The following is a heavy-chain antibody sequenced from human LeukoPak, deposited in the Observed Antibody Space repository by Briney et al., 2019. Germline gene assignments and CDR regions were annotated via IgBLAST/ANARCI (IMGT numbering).Heavy chain of an antibody. Sequence: GGSLRLSRAASGFTFGVYSMNWVRQAPRKGLEWISYITGTSTTIYYADSVRGRFTISRDNAKNSLYLQLNNLRADDTAVYYCARSTDWYADYWGQGTLVTVSS. CDR3: ARSTDWYADY. V-gene: IGHV3-48*01. CDR2: ITGTSTTI. CDR1: GFTFGVYS. J-gene: IGHJ4*02. D-gene: IGHD3-9*01.